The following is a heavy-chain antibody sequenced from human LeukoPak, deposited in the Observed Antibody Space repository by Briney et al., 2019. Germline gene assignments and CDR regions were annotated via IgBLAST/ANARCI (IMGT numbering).Heavy chain of an antibody. D-gene: IGHD6-13*01. CDR2: ISSSSNSI. V-gene: IGHV3-48*01. J-gene: IGHJ5*02. CDR3: AREGSSSWYVGWFDP. CDR1: GFTFSSYG. Sequence: GGSLRLSCAASGFTFSSYGMNWVRQAPGKGLEWLSYISSSSNSIYYADSVKGRFTISRDNAKNSLYLQMNSLRAEDTAVYYCAREGSSSWYVGWFDPWGQGTLVTVSS.